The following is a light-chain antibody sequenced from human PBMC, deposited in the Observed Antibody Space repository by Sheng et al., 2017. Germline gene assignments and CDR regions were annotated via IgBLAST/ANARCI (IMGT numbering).Light chain of an antibody. CDR1: QSVTSSY. Sequence: EIVLTQSPGTLSLSPGERVTLSCRASQSVTSSYLAWYQQKPGQAPRLLIYNASSRAAGIPVRFSGSGSGTDFTLTISRLEPEDFAVYYCQQYGTSPRTFGQGTKVEIK. CDR3: QQYGTSPRT. CDR2: NAS. V-gene: IGKV3-20*01. J-gene: IGKJ1*01.